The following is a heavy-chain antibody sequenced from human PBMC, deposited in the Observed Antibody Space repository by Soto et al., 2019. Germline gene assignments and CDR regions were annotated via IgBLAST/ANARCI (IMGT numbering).Heavy chain of an antibody. CDR1: GGSINSGGYY. Sequence: SLTCTVSGGSINSGGYYWSWIRQHPGKGREWIGYIYNSGSTYYNPSLKSRVTISVDTSKNQFSLKLSSVTAADTAVYCCARGTTMVRGVSHTPYFDYWGQGTLVTVSS. CDR2: IYNSGST. V-gene: IGHV4-31*03. CDR3: ARGTTMVRGVSHTPYFDY. D-gene: IGHD3-10*01. J-gene: IGHJ4*02.